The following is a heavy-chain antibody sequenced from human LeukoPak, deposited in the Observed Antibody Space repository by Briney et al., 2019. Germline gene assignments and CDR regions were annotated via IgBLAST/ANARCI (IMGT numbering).Heavy chain of an antibody. CDR3: AKDLKPDGKWEIDY. D-gene: IGHD1-26*01. CDR1: GVTFTTYT. V-gene: IGHV3-23*01. J-gene: IGHJ4*02. Sequence: TGGSLRLSCATSGVTFTTYTMNWVRQAPGKRLEFVSSILGDGRKYYIDSVQGRFAISRDTRTNTLYLQMDSLRVEDTAIYYCAKDLKPDGKWEIDYCGEGSLVTVSS. CDR2: ILGDGRK.